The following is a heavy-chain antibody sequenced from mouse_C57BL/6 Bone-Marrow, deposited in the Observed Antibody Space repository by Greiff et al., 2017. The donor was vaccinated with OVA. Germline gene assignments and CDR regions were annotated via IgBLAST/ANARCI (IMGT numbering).Heavy chain of an antibody. V-gene: IGHV10-1*01. CDR2: IRSKSNNYAT. D-gene: IGHD1-2*01. CDR1: GFSFNTYA. J-gene: IGHJ1*03. CDR3: VRHITHGWYFDV. Sequence: EVKLMESGGGLVQPKGSLKLSCAASGFSFNTYAMNWVRQAPGKGLEWVARIRSKSNNYATYYADSVKDRFTISRDDSESMLYLQMNNLKTEDTAMYYCVRHITHGWYFDVWGTGTTVTVSS.